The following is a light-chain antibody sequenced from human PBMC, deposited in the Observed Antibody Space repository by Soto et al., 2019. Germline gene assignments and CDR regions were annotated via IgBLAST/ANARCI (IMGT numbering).Light chain of an antibody. CDR2: GAS. Sequence: DIQGTKSPSSLSATVVERVTITCRASQSIGTYLNWYHQKPGKAPQLLIYGASTLQSGVPSRFSASGSGTHFTLTINSLQPEDFGTYSCQQSYSTPTCGKGT. J-gene: IGKJ1*01. CDR3: QQSYSTPT. V-gene: IGKV1-39*01. CDR1: QSIGTY.